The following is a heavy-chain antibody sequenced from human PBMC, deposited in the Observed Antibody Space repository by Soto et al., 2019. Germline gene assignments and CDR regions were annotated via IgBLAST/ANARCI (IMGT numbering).Heavy chain of an antibody. Sequence: ASVKVSCKASGYTFTSYAMHWVRQAPGQRLEWMGWINAGNGNTKYSQKFQGRVTITRDTSASTAYMELSSLRSEDTAVYYCARGLATVTTIPGYWGQGTLVTVSS. V-gene: IGHV1-3*01. CDR3: ARGLATVTTIPGY. D-gene: IGHD4-17*01. CDR1: GYTFTSYA. J-gene: IGHJ4*02. CDR2: INAGNGNT.